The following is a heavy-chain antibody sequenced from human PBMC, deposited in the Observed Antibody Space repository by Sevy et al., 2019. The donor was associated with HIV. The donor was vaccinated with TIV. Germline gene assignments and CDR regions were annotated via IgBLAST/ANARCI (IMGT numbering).Heavy chain of an antibody. V-gene: IGHV3-30*04. Sequence: GGSLRLSCAASGFTFNSYPMYWVRQAPGKGLEWVATVSYDGNNKYNGDSVKGRFTISRDNSKNTLYLQMNTVRPEDTALYYCARDAAEGPYGDTFFSNWFDAWGQGTLVTVSS. CDR3: ARDAAEGPYGDTFFSNWFDA. CDR2: VSYDGNNK. J-gene: IGHJ5*02. CDR1: GFTFNSYP. D-gene: IGHD2-21*01.